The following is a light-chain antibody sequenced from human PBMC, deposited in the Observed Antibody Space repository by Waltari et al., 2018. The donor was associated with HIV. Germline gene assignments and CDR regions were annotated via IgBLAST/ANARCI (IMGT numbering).Light chain of an antibody. CDR2: PIH. J-gene: IGLJ3*02. CDR1: SPRTYS. V-gene: IGLV3-19*01. CDR3: NSRDRAGHHVV. Sequence: SELTQDHAESVALGQKVGITCQGDSPRTYSDNWYLQKPGQAPVLVISPIHNRPSGIPDRFSGSSSGNTASLTITVAQAEDEGDYYCNSRDRAGHHVVFGGGTQLTVL.